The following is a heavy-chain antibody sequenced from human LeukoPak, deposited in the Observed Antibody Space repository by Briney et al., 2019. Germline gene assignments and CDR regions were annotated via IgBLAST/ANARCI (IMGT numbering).Heavy chain of an antibody. CDR3: AIGTTMVRGVI. CDR2: ITPIFGTA. J-gene: IGHJ4*02. V-gene: IGHV1-69*05. CDR1: GGTFSSYA. D-gene: IGHD3-10*01. Sequence: ASVKVSCKASGGTFSSYAISWVRQAPGQGLEWMGRITPIFGTANYAQKFQGRVTITTDESTSTAYMELSSLRSEDTAVYYCAIGTTMVRGVIWGQGTLVTVSS.